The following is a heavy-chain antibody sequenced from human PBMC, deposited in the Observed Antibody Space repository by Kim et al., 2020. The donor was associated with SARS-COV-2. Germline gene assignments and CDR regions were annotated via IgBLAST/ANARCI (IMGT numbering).Heavy chain of an antibody. CDR1: GYTFTSYA. CDR3: ARDSGYYDFWSGRPGFDP. V-gene: IGHV7-4-1*02. CDR2: INTNTGNP. J-gene: IGHJ5*02. D-gene: IGHD3-3*01. Sequence: ASVKVSCKASGYTFTSYAMNWVRQAPGQGLEWMGWINTNTGNPTYAQGFTGRFVFSLDTSVSTAYLQIRSLKAEYTAVYYCARDSGYYDFWSGRPGFDPWGQGTLVTVSS.